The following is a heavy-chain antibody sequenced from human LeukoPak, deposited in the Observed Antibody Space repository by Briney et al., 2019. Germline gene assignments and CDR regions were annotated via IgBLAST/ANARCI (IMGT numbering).Heavy chain of an antibody. Sequence: ASVKVSCKASGYTFTSCGVSWVRQAPGQGLEWMGWISANTGNTNYVQTLQGRVSMTTDTSTSTAYMELRNLRSDDTAVYYCARVGVLATHYYYYGMDVWGQGTTVTVSS. CDR1: GYTFTSCG. V-gene: IGHV1-18*01. CDR3: ARVGVLATHYYYYGMDV. D-gene: IGHD1-26*01. J-gene: IGHJ6*02. CDR2: ISANTGNT.